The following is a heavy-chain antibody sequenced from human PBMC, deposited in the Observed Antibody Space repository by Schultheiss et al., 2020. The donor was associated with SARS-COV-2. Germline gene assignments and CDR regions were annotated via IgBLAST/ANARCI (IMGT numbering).Heavy chain of an antibody. Sequence: GGSLRLSCAASGFTFSNYWMHWVRQAPGKGLMWVSRINGDGTTTNYADSVKGRFTTSRDNSKNTLYLQMNSLRAEDTAVYFCAKDPPDYGDVSLYYFDYWGQGTLVTVSS. CDR2: INGDGTTT. J-gene: IGHJ4*02. D-gene: IGHD4-17*01. V-gene: IGHV3-74*01. CDR3: AKDPPDYGDVSLYYFDY. CDR1: GFTFSNYW.